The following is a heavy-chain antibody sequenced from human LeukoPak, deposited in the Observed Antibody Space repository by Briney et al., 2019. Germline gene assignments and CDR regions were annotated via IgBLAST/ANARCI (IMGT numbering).Heavy chain of an antibody. J-gene: IGHJ4*02. V-gene: IGHV1-18*01. D-gene: IGHD3-9*01. CDR3: ARVTIWYYDILTGYSTEYYFDY. Sequence: ASVNVSCKASGYTFTSYGISWVRQAPGQGLERRGWISAYNGNTNYAKQLQGRVTMTTDTSTSTAYMELWSLRSGDTAVYYCARVTIWYYDILTGYSTEYYFDYWGQGTLVTVSS. CDR1: GYTFTSYG. CDR2: ISAYNGNT.